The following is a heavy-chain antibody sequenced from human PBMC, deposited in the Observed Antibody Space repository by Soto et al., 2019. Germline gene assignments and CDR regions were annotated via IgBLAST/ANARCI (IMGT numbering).Heavy chain of an antibody. V-gene: IGHV3-7*01. Sequence: GGSLRLSCAASGFTFSSYWMSWVRQAPGKGLEWVANIKQDGSEKYYVDSVRGRFTISRDSAKNSLYLQMNSLRAEDTAVYYCARVRGDSSGYCDYWGQGTLVTVSS. D-gene: IGHD3-22*01. CDR1: GFTFSSYW. J-gene: IGHJ4*02. CDR2: IKQDGSEK. CDR3: ARVRGDSSGYCDY.